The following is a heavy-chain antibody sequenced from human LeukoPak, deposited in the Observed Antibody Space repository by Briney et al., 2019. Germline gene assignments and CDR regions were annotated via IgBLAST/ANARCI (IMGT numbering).Heavy chain of an antibody. Sequence: PSETLSLTCAVAGDSITNRNWWNWVRQPPGKGLEWIGEISHSGSTNYNPSLKSRVPIDQSRHEFSLTLRSVTAADTAVYYCARDSPAYCSGGNCYNWYFDLWGRGTLVSVSS. D-gene: IGHD2-15*01. CDR2: ISHSGST. J-gene: IGHJ2*01. V-gene: IGHV4-4*02. CDR1: GDSITNRNW. CDR3: ARDSPAYCSGGNCYNWYFDL.